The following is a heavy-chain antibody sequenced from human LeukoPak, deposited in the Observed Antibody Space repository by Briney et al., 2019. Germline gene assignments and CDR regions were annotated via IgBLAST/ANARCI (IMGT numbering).Heavy chain of an antibody. V-gene: IGHV1-18*01. CDR3: ARVARYYDSSGYYYNY. CDR1: GYTFTSYG. Sequence: ASVKVSCKASGYTFTSYGISWVRQAPGQGLEWMGWISAYNGNTNYAQKLQGRVTMTTDTSTSTAYMELRSLRSDDTAVYYCARVARYYDSSGYYYNYWGRGTLVTVSS. D-gene: IGHD3-22*01. J-gene: IGHJ4*02. CDR2: ISAYNGNT.